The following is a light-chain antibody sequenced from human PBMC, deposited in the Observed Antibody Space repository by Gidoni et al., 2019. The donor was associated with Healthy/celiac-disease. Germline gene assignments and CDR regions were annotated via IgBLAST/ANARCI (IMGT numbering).Light chain of an antibody. J-gene: IGLJ2*01. V-gene: IGLV3-9*01. CDR1: NIGSKN. CDR3: QVWDSSTVV. Sequence: YELTQPLSVSVALGQTARITCGGNNIGSKNVHWYQQKPGQAPVLVIYRDSNRPSGIPERFSGSNSGNTATLTISRAQAGDEADYYCQVWDSSTVVFGGGTKLTVL. CDR2: RDS.